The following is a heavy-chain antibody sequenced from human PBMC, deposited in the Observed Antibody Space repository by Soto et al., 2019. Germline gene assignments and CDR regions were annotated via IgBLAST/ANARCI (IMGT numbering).Heavy chain of an antibody. D-gene: IGHD3-3*01. CDR2: IYSGGST. J-gene: IGHJ3*02. V-gene: IGHV3-66*01. Sequence: PGGSLRLSCAASGFPVSSNYMSWVRPAPGKGLEWVSVIYSGGSTYYADSVKGRFTISRDNSKNTLYLQMNSLRAEDTAVYYCASGPYDFWSGYFRSGGDGHAFDIWGQGTMVTVSS. CDR1: GFPVSSNY. CDR3: ASGPYDFWSGYFRSGGDGHAFDI.